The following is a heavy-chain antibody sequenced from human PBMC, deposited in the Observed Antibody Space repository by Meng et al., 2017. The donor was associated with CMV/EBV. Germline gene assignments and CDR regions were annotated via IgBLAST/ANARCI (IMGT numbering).Heavy chain of an antibody. J-gene: IGHJ5*02. Sequence: GGSLRLSCAASGFTFSSYGMHWVRQAPGKGLEWVSAISGSGGSTYYADSVKGRFTISRDNSKNTLYLQMNSLRAEDTAVYYCAKGLGIVVVPAAIWGSSSSGEGNWFDPWGQGTLVTVSS. V-gene: IGHV3-23*01. CDR3: AKGLGIVVVPAAIWGSSSSGEGNWFDP. CDR2: ISGSGGST. D-gene: IGHD2-2*02. CDR1: GFTFSSYG.